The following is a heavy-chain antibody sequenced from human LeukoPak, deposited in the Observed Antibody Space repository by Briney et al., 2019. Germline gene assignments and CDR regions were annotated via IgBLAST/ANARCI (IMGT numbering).Heavy chain of an antibody. J-gene: IGHJ4*02. D-gene: IGHD5-18*01. CDR3: ARGPPFVDTAMLDY. CDR1: VYTFTSYG. CDR2: ISAYNGNT. V-gene: IGHV1-18*01. Sequence: GASVKVSCKASVYTFTSYGISWVRQAPGQGLEWVGWISAYNGNTNYAQKLQGRVTMTTDTSTSTAYMELRSLRSDDTAVYYCARGPPFVDTAMLDYWGQGTLVTVSS.